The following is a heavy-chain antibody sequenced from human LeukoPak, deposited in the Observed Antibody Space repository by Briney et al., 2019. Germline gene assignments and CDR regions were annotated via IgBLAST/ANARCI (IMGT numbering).Heavy chain of an antibody. CDR3: ARGTMFPYYFDY. CDR1: GFTVSSNY. D-gene: IGHD3-10*02. V-gene: IGHV3-21*01. CDR2: ISSSSSYI. Sequence: GGSLRLSCAASGFTVSSNYMSWVRQAPGKGLEWVSFISSSSSYIYYADSLKGRFTISRDNAKNSLYLQMNSLRAEDTAVYYCARGTMFPYYFDYWGQGTLVTVSS. J-gene: IGHJ4*02.